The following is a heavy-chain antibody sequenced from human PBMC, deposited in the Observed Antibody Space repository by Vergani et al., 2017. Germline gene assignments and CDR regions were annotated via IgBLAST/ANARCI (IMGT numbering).Heavy chain of an antibody. Sequence: QVQLVESGGGVVQPGRSLRLSCAASGFTFSSYGMHWVRQAPGKGLEWVAVIWYDGSNKYYADSVKGRFTISRDNSKNTLYLQMNSLRAEDTAVYYCARSSGMVPYGMDVWGQGTTVTVSS. V-gene: IGHV3-33*01. CDR2: IWYDGSNK. CDR1: GFTFSSYG. J-gene: IGHJ6*02. CDR3: ARSSGMVPYGMDV. D-gene: IGHD3-10*01.